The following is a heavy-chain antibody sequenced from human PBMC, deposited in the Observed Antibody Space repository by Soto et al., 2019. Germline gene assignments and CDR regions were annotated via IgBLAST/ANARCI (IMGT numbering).Heavy chain of an antibody. CDR1: GGSISSGGYS. Sequence: TLSLTCAVSGGSISSGGYSWSWIRQPPGKGLEWIGYIYHSGSTYYNPSLKSRVTISVDRSKNQFSLKLSSVTAADTAVYYCARGGDYGTFGYYYYYGMDVWGQGTTVTVSS. D-gene: IGHD3-16*01. V-gene: IGHV4-30-2*01. J-gene: IGHJ6*02. CDR2: IYHSGST. CDR3: ARGGDYGTFGYYYYYGMDV.